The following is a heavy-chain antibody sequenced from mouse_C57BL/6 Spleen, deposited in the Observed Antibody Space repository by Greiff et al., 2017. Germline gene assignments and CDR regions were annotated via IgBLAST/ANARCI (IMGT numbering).Heavy chain of an antibody. CDR3: ASAYYSNRGFAY. J-gene: IGHJ3*01. D-gene: IGHD2-5*01. Sequence: EVQRVESGGGLVKPGGSLKLSCAASGFTFSSYALSWVRQTPEKRLEWVATISDGGSYTYYPNNVKGRFTISRDNAKNNLYLQMSHLKSEDTAMYYCASAYYSNRGFAYWGQVTLVSVAA. CDR1: GFTFSSYA. CDR2: ISDGGSYT. V-gene: IGHV5-4*01.